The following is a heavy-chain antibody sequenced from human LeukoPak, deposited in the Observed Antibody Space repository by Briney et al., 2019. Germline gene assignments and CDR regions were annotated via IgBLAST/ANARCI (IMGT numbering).Heavy chain of an antibody. V-gene: IGHV3-21*01. CDR2: ISSSSYI. CDR3: ARDSRIAAAD. J-gene: IGHJ4*02. Sequence: GGSLRLSCAASGFTFSSYSMNWVRQAPGKGLEWVSSISSSSYIYYADSVKGRFTISRDNAKNSLYLQMSSLRAEDTAVYYCARDSRIAAADWGQGTLVTVSS. CDR1: GFTFSSYS. D-gene: IGHD6-13*01.